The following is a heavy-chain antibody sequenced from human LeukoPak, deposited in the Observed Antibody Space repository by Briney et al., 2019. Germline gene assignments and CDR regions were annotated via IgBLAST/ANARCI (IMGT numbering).Heavy chain of an antibody. V-gene: IGHV3-30*19. CDR3: ARDPLRGIPDYFDY. J-gene: IGHJ4*02. CDR1: GCSFSSYG. Sequence: GRSLRLSCAASGCSFSSYGMHWVRQAPGKGLEWAAVISYDGGTKYYADSVKGRFTISRDNSKNTLYLQMNSLRPEDTAVYYCARDPLRGIPDYFDYWGQGTLVTVYS. D-gene: IGHD2-21*01. CDR2: ISYDGGTK.